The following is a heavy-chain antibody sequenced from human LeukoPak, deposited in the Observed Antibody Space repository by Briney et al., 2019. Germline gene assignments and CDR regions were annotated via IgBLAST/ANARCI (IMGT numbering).Heavy chain of an antibody. D-gene: IGHD3-3*01. CDR2: IYYSGST. V-gene: IGHV4-39*01. CDR1: GGSISSSSYY. J-gene: IGHJ4*02. Sequence: SETLSLTCTVSGGSISSSSYYWGWIRQPPGKGLEWIGSIYYSGSTYYNPSLKSRVTISVDTSKNQFSLKLSSVTAADTAVYYCARRGDDFWSGLDYWGQGTLVTVSS. CDR3: ARRGDDFWSGLDY.